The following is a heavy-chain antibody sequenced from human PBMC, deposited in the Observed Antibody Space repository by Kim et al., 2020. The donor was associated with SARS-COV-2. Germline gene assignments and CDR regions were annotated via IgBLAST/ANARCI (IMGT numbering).Heavy chain of an antibody. Sequence: SETLSLTCAVYGGSFSGYYWSWIRQPPGKGLEWIGEINHSGSTNYNPSLKSRVTISVDTSKNQFSLKLSSVTAADTAVYYCARIKLKTYYDILTGYSSNWFGPWGQGTLVTVSS. V-gene: IGHV4-34*01. CDR1: GGSFSGYY. J-gene: IGHJ5*02. CDR2: INHSGST. D-gene: IGHD3-9*01. CDR3: ARIKLKTYYDILTGYSSNWFGP.